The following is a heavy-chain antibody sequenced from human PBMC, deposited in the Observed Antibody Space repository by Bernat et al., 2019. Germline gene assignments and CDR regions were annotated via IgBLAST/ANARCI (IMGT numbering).Heavy chain of an antibody. V-gene: IGHV1-24*01. Sequence: QVQLVQSGAEVKKPGASVKVSCKVSGYTLTELSMHWVRQAPGKGLEWMGGFDPEDGETIYAQKFQGRVTMTKDTSTDTAYMELSSLRTEDTAVYYCATEEGGGETAMVRDDYFDYWGQGTLVTVSS. CDR1: GYTLTELS. CDR2: FDPEDGET. CDR3: ATEEGGGETAMVRDDYFDY. D-gene: IGHD5-18*01. J-gene: IGHJ4*02.